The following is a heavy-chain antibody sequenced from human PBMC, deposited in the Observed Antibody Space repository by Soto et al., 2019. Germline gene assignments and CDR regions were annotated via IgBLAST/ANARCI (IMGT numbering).Heavy chain of an antibody. V-gene: IGHV5-51*01. D-gene: IGHD3-22*01. CDR2: IYPGDSDT. CDR3: ARSLYDSSGYSYLDH. Sequence: LGESLKISCKGSGYSFTSYWIAWVRQMPGKGLEWMGIIYPGDSDTTYSPSFQGQVTISADKSISTAYLEWSSLKASGTAMYYCARSLYDSSGYSYLDHWGQGTLVTVSS. CDR1: GYSFTSYW. J-gene: IGHJ4*01.